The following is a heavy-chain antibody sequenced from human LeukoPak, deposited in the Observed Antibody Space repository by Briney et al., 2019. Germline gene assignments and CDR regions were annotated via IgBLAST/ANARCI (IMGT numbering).Heavy chain of an antibody. J-gene: IGHJ4*02. CDR1: GFTFNNYA. Sequence: GGSLRLSCAASGFTFNNYAMHWVRQAPGKGLEWVSGISWNSGGIGYADSVKGRFTISRDNAKNSLYLQMNSLRAEDTAVYYCAQELVGAFSPNNDYWGQGTLVTVSS. CDR2: ISWNSGGI. CDR3: AQELVGAFSPNNDY. D-gene: IGHD1-26*01. V-gene: IGHV3-9*01.